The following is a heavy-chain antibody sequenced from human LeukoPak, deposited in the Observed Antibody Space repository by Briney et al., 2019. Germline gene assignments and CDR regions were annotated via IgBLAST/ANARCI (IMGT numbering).Heavy chain of an antibody. CDR2: IYSTGNI. J-gene: IGHJ6*02. CDR1: GGSISSHF. CDR3: ARGNVNTAWNYFGMDV. Sequence: SETLSLTCTVSGGSISSHFWSWVRQPPRKGLELIAYIYSTGNINYNPSLKSRVSMSVDTSKNQFSLNLNSVTAADTAVYYCARGNVNTAWNYFGMDVWGQGTTVTVSS. V-gene: IGHV4-59*11. D-gene: IGHD5-18*01.